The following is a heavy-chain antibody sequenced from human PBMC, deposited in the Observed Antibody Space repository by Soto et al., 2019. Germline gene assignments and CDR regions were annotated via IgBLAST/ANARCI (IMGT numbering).Heavy chain of an antibody. V-gene: IGHV1-18*01. Sequence: RASVKVSCKASRYTFISYGINWVRQAPGQGLEWMGWISAYNGNTNYAQKLQGRVTMTTDASTSTAYMELRSLRSDDTAMYYCARDVAPYGDPGAFDIWGQGTMVTVSS. CDR2: ISAYNGNT. D-gene: IGHD4-17*01. J-gene: IGHJ3*02. CDR1: RYTFISYG. CDR3: ARDVAPYGDPGAFDI.